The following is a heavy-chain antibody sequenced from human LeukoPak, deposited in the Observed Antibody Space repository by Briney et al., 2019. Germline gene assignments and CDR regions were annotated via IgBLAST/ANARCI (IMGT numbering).Heavy chain of an antibody. CDR3: ARDHASMQRYPNWFDP. CDR2: IIPIFGTA. D-gene: IGHD1-14*01. J-gene: IGHJ5*02. CDR1: GGTFSSYA. V-gene: IGHV1-69*05. Sequence: ASVKVSCKASGGTFSSYAISWVRQAPGQGLEWMGGIIPIFGTANYAQKFQGRVTITTDESTSTAYMELSSLRSEDTAVYYCARDHASMQRYPNWFDPWGQGTLVTVSS.